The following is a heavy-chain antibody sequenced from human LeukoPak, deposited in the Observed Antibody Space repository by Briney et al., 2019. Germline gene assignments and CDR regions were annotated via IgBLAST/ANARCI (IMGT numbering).Heavy chain of an antibody. Sequence: ASVKVSCKASGGTFSSYAISWVRQAPGQGLEWMGGIIPIFGTANYAQKFQGRVMITADESTSTAYMELSSLRSEDTAVYYCARVWVVDPYYYYMDVWGKGTTVTVSS. CDR3: ARVWVVDPYYYYMDV. CDR2: IIPIFGTA. CDR1: GGTFSSYA. J-gene: IGHJ6*03. D-gene: IGHD2-15*01. V-gene: IGHV1-69*13.